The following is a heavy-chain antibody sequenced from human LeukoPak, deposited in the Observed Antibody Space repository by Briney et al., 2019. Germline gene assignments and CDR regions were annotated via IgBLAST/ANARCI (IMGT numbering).Heavy chain of an antibody. CDR1: GFTFSDYY. D-gene: IGHD2-2*01. CDR3: AKDRARVPAASDY. CDR2: ISSSGSTI. V-gene: IGHV3-11*01. Sequence: PGGSLRLSCAASGFTFSDYYMSWIRQAPGKGLEWVSYISSSGSTIYYADSVKGRFTISRDNAKNSLYLQMNSLRAEDTAVYYCAKDRARVPAASDYWGQGTLVTVSS. J-gene: IGHJ4*02.